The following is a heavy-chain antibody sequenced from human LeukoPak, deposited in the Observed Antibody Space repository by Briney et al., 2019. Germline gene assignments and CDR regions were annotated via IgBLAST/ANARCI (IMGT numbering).Heavy chain of an antibody. CDR2: ISGSGGST. CDR1: GFTFSSYA. V-gene: IGHV3-23*01. D-gene: IGHD3-10*01. Sequence: PGGSLRLSCAASGFTFSSYAMSWVRPAPGKGLEWVSAISGSGGSTYYADSVKGRFTISRDNSKNTLYLQMNSLRAEDTAVYYCAKGKENYGSGSYQFDYWGKGTLVSVSS. CDR3: AKGKENYGSGSYQFDY. J-gene: IGHJ4*02.